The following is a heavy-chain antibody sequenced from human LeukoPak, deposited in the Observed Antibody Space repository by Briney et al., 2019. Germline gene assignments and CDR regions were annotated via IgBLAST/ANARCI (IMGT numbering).Heavy chain of an antibody. V-gene: IGHV3-72*01. CDR1: EVTLSDHH. CDR3: ARDGAEGDNSAFDI. D-gene: IGHD3-22*01. Sequence: GGSLRLSCPASEVTLSDHHMAWVRQPPGKGLEWVGRTRNKARGYTTEYAASVKGRFTISRDDSKTLVYLQMNSLKTEDTAVYFCARDGAEGDNSAFDIWGQGTVVTVSS. J-gene: IGHJ3*02. CDR2: TRNKARGYTT.